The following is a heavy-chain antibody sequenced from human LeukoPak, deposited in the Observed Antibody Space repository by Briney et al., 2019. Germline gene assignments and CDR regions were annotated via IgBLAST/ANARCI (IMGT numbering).Heavy chain of an antibody. J-gene: IGHJ4*02. CDR3: ASPSPPVL. V-gene: IGHV3-66*01. Sequence: GGSLRLSCAASGFTFSSYGMHWVRQAPGKGLEWVSVIYSGGSTYYADSVKGRFTISRDNSKNTLYLQMNSLRAEDTAVYYCASPSPPVLWGQGALVTVSS. CDR1: GFTFSSYG. D-gene: IGHD2/OR15-2a*01. CDR2: IYSGGST.